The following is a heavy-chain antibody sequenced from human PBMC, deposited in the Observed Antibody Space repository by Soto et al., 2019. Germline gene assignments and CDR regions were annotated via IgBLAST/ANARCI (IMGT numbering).Heavy chain of an antibody. D-gene: IGHD6-6*01. CDR2: IYYSGST. CDR3: ARERPDGARLDP. V-gene: IGHV4-31*03. J-gene: IGHJ5*02. CDR1: GGSISSGGYY. Sequence: SETLSLTCTVSGGSISSGGYYWNWIRQHPGKGLEWIGYIYYSGSTYYNPSLKSRVTISVDTSKNQLSLKLSSVTAADTAVYYCARERPDGARLDPWGQGTLVTVSS.